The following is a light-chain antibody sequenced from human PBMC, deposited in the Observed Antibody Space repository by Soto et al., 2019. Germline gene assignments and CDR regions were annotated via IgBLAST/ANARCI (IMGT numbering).Light chain of an antibody. CDR1: QSVSSSY. CDR3: KQYSSSPS. Sequence: PGERAALSCRASQSVSSSYLAWYQQKPGQAPRLLISGASTRASGIPARFSGSGSGTEFTLTIGSLQSEDFAVYYCKQYSSSPSIGEGKRLEIK. CDR2: GAS. V-gene: IGKV3-15*01. J-gene: IGKJ5*01.